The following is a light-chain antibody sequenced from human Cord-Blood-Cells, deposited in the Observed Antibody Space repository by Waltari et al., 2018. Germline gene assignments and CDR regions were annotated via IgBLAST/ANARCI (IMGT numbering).Light chain of an antibody. CDR1: QSISSY. V-gene: IGKV1-39*01. J-gene: IGKJ2*01. CDR2: AAS. Sequence: DIRMTQSPSPLSASVGDRVTITCRASQSISSYLNWYQQKPGKAPKLLIYAASSLQSGVPSRFSGSGSGTDFTLTISSLQPEDFATYYCQQSYSTPPTFGQGTKLEIK. CDR3: QQSYSTPPT.